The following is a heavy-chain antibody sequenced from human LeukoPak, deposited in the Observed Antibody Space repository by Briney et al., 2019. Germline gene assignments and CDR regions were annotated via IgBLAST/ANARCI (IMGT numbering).Heavy chain of an antibody. Sequence: GESMKISCKGSGYKFTNYWIAWVRQMPAKGLEWMGIIYAGGSDTRYSPSFEGQVTISVDKSISTAYLQWSSLKASDTAMYYCARSSSGGSSPINWFDPWGQGTLVTVSS. CDR2: IYAGGSDT. CDR1: GYKFTNYW. V-gene: IGHV5-51*01. J-gene: IGHJ5*02. CDR3: ARSSSGGSSPINWFDP. D-gene: IGHD2/OR15-2a*01.